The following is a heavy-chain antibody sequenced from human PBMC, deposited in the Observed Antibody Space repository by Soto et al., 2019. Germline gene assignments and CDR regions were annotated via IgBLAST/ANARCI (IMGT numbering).Heavy chain of an antibody. Sequence: EVQLVESGGGLVQPGGSLRLSCAASGFTVSSNYMSWVRQAPGKGLEWVSVIYSGGSTYYADSVKGRFTISRDNSKNTLYLQMNSLRAEDTAVYYCARYVVVTAINRGWFDPWGQGTLVTVSS. V-gene: IGHV3-66*01. CDR2: IYSGGST. J-gene: IGHJ5*02. CDR3: ARYVVVTAINRGWFDP. CDR1: GFTVSSNY. D-gene: IGHD2-21*02.